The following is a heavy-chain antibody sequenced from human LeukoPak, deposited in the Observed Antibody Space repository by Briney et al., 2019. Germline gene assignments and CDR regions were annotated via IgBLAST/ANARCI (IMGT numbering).Heavy chain of an antibody. D-gene: IGHD1-1*01. CDR1: GYTFTDYC. J-gene: IGHJ3*02. CDR3: ARDPTTGTIRWAASDI. CDR2: INPISGAT. V-gene: IGHV1-2*02. Sequence: GASVKVSCKASGYTFTDYCLHWVRQAPGQGLEWMGCINPISGATMSAQKFQGRVTMTRDTSITTAYMDLTSLTSDDTAMYYCARDPTTGTIRWAASDIWGQGTMVTVSS.